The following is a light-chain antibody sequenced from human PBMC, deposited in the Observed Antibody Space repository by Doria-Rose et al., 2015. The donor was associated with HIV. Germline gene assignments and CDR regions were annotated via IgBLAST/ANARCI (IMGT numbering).Light chain of an antibody. CDR1: QRFSSTY. CDR2: GGS. V-gene: IGKV3-20*01. CDR3: HQYGTSWT. J-gene: IGKJ1*01. Sequence: TQSPGTLSLSPVERATLSCRASQRFSSTYLAWYQQTPGQAPSLINYGGSTRATGIPDRFSASGSGTDFTLTINRLEPEDFALYYCHQYGTSWTFGQGTKVEI.